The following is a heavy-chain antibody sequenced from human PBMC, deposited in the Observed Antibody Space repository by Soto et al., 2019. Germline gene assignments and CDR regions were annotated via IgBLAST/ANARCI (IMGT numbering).Heavy chain of an antibody. J-gene: IGHJ6*02. CDR2: ISSSSSYI. CDR1: GFTFSSYS. V-gene: IGHV3-21*01. Sequence: PVGSLRLSCAASGFTFSSYSMSWVRQAPGKGLEWVSSISSSSSYIYYADSVKGRFTISRDNAKNSLFLQMNSLRAEDTAVYYCARVEGYCSGGSCPSPNWGQGTTVTVSS. D-gene: IGHD2-15*01. CDR3: ARVEGYCSGGSCPSPN.